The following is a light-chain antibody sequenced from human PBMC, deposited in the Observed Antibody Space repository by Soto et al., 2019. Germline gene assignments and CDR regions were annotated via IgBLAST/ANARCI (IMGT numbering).Light chain of an antibody. CDR2: GAS. J-gene: IGKJ2*01. Sequence: EIVLTQSPGTLFLSPGERATLSCRASQILASNYLAWYQQKPVQAPRLLIYGASNRATGIPDSFSGSGSGTDFTLTISRLEPEDFAVYYCQQYGSSSYTFGQGTKLEIK. CDR1: QILASNY. CDR3: QQYGSSSYT. V-gene: IGKV3-20*01.